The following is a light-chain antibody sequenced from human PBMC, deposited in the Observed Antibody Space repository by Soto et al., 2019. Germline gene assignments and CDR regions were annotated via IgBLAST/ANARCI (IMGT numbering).Light chain of an antibody. V-gene: IGKV3-20*01. J-gene: IGKJ1*01. Sequence: EIVLTQSPGTLSLSPGERATLSCRASQSVSNNYLAWYQQKPGPAPMLLIYGASNRGTGTPDRFSGSGSGTDFTLTISRLEPEDFAVDYCQQYGSSGTFGQGTKVEIK. CDR2: GAS. CDR3: QQYGSSGT. CDR1: QSVSNNY.